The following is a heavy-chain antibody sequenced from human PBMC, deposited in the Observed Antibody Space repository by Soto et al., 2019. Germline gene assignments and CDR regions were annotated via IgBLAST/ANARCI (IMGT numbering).Heavy chain of an antibody. J-gene: IGHJ4*02. V-gene: IGHV4-61*01. Sequence: SETLSLTCTVSGGSVSSGSYYWSWIRQPPGKGLEWIGYIYYSGSTNYNPSLKSRVTISVDTSKNQFSLKLSSVTAADTAVNYCAREGGRDDSSGYYYPFDYWGQGTLVTVSS. D-gene: IGHD3-22*01. CDR1: GGSVSSGSYY. CDR3: AREGGRDDSSGYYYPFDY. CDR2: IYYSGST.